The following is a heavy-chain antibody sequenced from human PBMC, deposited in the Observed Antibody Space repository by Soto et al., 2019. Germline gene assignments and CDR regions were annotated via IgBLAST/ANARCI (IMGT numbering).Heavy chain of an antibody. CDR1: GFTFSGSA. V-gene: IGHV3-73*02. Sequence: EVQLVESGGGLVQPGGSLKLCCAASGFTFSGSAMHWVRQASGKGLEWVGRIRSKANSYATEYGVSVKGKFTISRGDSRNTAYLPMNSLKTEDTAAYYYARGVYKFWSCHTKGLDYWGQVTVVTVSS. CDR2: IRSKANSYAT. CDR3: ARGVYKFWSCHTKGLDY. D-gene: IGHD3-3*01. J-gene: IGHJ4*02.